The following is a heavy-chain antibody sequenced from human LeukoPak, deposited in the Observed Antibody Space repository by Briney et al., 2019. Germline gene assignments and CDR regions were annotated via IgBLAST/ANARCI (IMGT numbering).Heavy chain of an antibody. J-gene: IGHJ5*02. D-gene: IGHD5-18*01. CDR2: INPNSGGT. Sequence: ASVKLSCKASGYTFTGYYMHWVRQAPGQGLEWMGWINPNSGGTNYAQKLQGRVTMTRDMSISTAYMEVSRLRSDDTAVYYCARDYDMSSYGLVSWFDPWGQGTLVTVSS. CDR3: ARDYDMSSYGLVSWFDP. CDR1: GYTFTGYY. V-gene: IGHV1-2*02.